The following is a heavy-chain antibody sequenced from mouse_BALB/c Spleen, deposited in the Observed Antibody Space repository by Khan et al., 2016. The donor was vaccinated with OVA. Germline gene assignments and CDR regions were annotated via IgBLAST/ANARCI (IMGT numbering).Heavy chain of an antibody. V-gene: IGHV5-17*02. J-gene: IGHJ2*01. CDR1: GFTFSSFG. CDR3: TRSFYYGYYFDY. D-gene: IGHD1-1*01. CDR2: ISSDSSTI. Sequence: EVQLVESGGGLVPPGGSRKLSCAASGFTFSSFGMHWVRHAPEKGLEWVAYISSDSSTIYYADTVKGRFTISRDNPKNTLFLQMTSLRSDDTAMYYCTRSFYYGYYFDYWGQGTTLTVSS.